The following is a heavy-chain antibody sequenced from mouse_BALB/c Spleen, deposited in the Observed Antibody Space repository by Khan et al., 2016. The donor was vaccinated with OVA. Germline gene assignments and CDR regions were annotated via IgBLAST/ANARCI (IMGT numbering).Heavy chain of an antibody. Sequence: QVQLQQPGPELVKPGASVKMSCKASGYTFTDYVMNWVKQRTGQGLEWIGQIYPGSDGTYYNEKFKGKATLTADRSSSTAYMQLSSLTSEDAAVYFCARAGWDLFAYWGQGTLVTVSA. V-gene: IGHV1-77*01. D-gene: IGHD4-1*01. CDR1: GYTFTDYV. CDR3: ARAGWDLFAY. CDR2: IYPGSDGT. J-gene: IGHJ3*01.